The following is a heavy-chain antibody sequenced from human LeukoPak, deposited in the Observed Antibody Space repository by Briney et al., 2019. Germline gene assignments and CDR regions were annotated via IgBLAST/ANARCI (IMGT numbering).Heavy chain of an antibody. V-gene: IGHV4-4*07. Sequence: SETLSLTCTVPGGSLSSYYWSWIRPPAGKELEWIGRIYTSGNTNYHPSLKSRATMSVDTSKNQYTLKLSSETAAYTPVNHLGREHDGEDYVNAFDSGGEGRMV. D-gene: IGHD3-10*01. CDR3: GREHDGEDYVNAFDS. J-gene: IGHJ3*02. CDR1: GGSLSSYY. CDR2: IYTSGNT.